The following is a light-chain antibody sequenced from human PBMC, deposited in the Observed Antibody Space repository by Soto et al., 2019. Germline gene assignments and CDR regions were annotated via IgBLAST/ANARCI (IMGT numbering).Light chain of an antibody. V-gene: IGLV2-23*02. Sequence: QSVLTQPASVSGSPGQSITISCTGSSSDIGSYNLVSWYQQHPGKAPKFMIYEVSKRPSGVSNRFSGSKSGNTASLTISGLQAEDEADYCCCSYAGRGTLVFGGGIKLTVL. CDR2: EVS. J-gene: IGLJ2*01. CDR3: CSYAGRGTLV. CDR1: SSDIGSYNL.